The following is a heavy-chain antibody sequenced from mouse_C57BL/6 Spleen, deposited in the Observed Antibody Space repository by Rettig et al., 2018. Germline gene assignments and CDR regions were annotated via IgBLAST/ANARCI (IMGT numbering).Heavy chain of an antibody. J-gene: IGHJ4*01. CDR2: IHPNSGNT. V-gene: IGHV1-64*01. CDR3: ARLVGDY. Sequence: MIHPNSGNTNYNEKFKSKATLTVDKSSSTAYMQLSSLTSEDSAVYYCARLVGDYWGQGTSVTVSS.